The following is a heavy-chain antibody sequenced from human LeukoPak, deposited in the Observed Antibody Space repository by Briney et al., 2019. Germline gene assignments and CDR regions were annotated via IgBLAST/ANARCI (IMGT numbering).Heavy chain of an antibody. CDR2: ISWNSGSI. V-gene: IGHV3-9*03. CDR1: GFTFDDYA. Sequence: GGSLRLSCAASGFTFDDYAMHWVRQAPGKGLEWVSGISWNSGSIGYADSVKGRFTISRDNAKNSLYLQMNSLRAEDMALYYCAKDLNSYYYYMDVWGKGTTVTVSS. J-gene: IGHJ6*03. CDR3: AKDLNSYYYYMDV.